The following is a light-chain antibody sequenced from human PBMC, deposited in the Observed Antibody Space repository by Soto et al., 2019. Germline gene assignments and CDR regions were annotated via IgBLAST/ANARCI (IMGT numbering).Light chain of an antibody. Sequence: DIVLTQSPGTLSLSPGERATLSCRASQIISSTYLGWYQQKPGQAPRLLIYGASSRATGIPDRFSGSGSGTDCTLTSSRREPEDFAVYYCQHYGTSLYTFGQGTKLEIK. V-gene: IGKV3-20*01. CDR2: GAS. CDR1: QIISSTY. CDR3: QHYGTSLYT. J-gene: IGKJ2*01.